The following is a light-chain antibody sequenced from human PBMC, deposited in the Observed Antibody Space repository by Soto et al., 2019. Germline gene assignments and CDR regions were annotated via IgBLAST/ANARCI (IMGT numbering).Light chain of an antibody. CDR3: QQRSNWPGT. J-gene: IGKJ2*01. V-gene: IGKV3-11*01. Sequence: EIVLTQSPATLSLSPGERATLSCRASQSVSSYLAWYQQKHCQAPRLLIYDASHRATGIPARFSGSGSGTDFTLTISSLEPEDFAVYYCQQRSNWPGTFGHGTKLEIK. CDR1: QSVSSY. CDR2: DAS.